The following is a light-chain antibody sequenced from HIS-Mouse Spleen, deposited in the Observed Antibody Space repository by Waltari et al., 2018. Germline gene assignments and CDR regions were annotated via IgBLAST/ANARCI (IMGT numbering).Light chain of an antibody. CDR1: ALPKKY. Sequence: SYELTQPPSVSVSRGQTARITCPGDALPKKYAYWYQQKSGQAPVLVIYEDSKRPSGIPERFSGSSSGTMATLTISGAQVEDEADYYCYSTDSSGNHRVFGGGTKLTVL. V-gene: IGLV3-10*01. CDR2: EDS. J-gene: IGLJ2*01. CDR3: YSTDSSGNHRV.